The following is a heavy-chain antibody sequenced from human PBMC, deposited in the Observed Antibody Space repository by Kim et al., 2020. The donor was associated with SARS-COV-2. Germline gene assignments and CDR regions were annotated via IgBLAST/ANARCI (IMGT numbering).Heavy chain of an antibody. V-gene: IGHV4-39*01. J-gene: IGHJ3*02. Sequence: SSNPSLKSRVTISVDTSKNQFSLKLSSVTAADTAVYYCSRRDRRLRAFDIWGQGTMVTVSS. CDR3: SRRDRRLRAFDI.